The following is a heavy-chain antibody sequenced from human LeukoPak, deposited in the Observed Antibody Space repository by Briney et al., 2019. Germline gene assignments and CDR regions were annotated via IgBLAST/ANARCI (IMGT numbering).Heavy chain of an antibody. CDR3: ARDLSVGAKPDLGFDY. CDR2: ISSSGSTI. CDR1: GFTFSSYE. V-gene: IGHV3-48*03. Sequence: GGSLRLSCAASGFTFSSYEMNWVRQAPGKGLEWVSYISSSGSTIYYADSVKGRFTISRDNAKNSLYLQMNSLRAEDTAVYYCARDLSVGAKPDLGFDYWGQGTLVTVSS. D-gene: IGHD1-26*01. J-gene: IGHJ4*02.